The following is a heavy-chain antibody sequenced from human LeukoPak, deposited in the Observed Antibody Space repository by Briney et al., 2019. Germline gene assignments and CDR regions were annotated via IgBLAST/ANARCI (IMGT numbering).Heavy chain of an antibody. J-gene: IGHJ6*01. CDR2: IYSGGST. V-gene: IGHV3-66*02. CDR3: ARLVYPDV. Sequence: PGGSLRLSCAASGFTVSSNYMSWVRQAPGKGREWVSVIYSGGSTYFADSVKGRFTISRDNSKSTLYLRMGSLRALATAVYYLARLVYPDVWGQGTTVTLPS. CDR1: GFTVSSNY. D-gene: IGHD5/OR15-5a*01.